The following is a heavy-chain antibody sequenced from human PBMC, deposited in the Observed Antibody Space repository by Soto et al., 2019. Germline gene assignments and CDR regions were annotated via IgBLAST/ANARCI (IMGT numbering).Heavy chain of an antibody. D-gene: IGHD3-16*02. CDR1: GGSVSSGVYY. V-gene: IGHV4-61*08. CDR3: AREGSYRFDY. CDR2: ISYSGST. Sequence: QVQLQESGPGLVKPSETLSLTCTVSGGSVSSGVYYWSWIRQPPGKGLEWIGYISYSGSTNYNPSLKSRVTISLDTTKNQFSLTLSSVTAADKAISYCAREGSYRFDYWGQGTLVTVSS. J-gene: IGHJ4*02.